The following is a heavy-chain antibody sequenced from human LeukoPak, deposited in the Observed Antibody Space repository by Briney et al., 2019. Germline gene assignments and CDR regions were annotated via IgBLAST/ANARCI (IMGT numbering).Heavy chain of an antibody. CDR2: INPSGGST. CDR3: ARDNPGEYYFDY. D-gene: IGHD1-14*01. CDR1: GYTFTSHY. J-gene: IGHJ4*02. V-gene: IGHV1-46*01. Sequence: ASVKVSCKASGYTFTSHYMHWVRQAPGQGLEWMGIINPSGGSTSYAQKFRGRVTMTRDTSTSTVYMELSSLRSEDTAVYYCARDNPGEYYFDYWGQGTLVTVSS.